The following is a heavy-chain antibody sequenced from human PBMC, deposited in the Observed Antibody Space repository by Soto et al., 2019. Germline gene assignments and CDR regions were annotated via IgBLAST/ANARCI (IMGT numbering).Heavy chain of an antibody. CDR1: GFTFSSYS. CDR3: AREIVGARDLDY. CDR2: ISSSSNTI. V-gene: IGHV3-48*01. Sequence: EVQLVESGGGLVQPGGSLRLSCAASGFTFSSYSMNRVRQAPGKGLEWVSYISSSSNTIYYADSVKGRFTISRDNAKNSLFLQMNSLRAEDTAVYYCAREIVGARDLDYWGQGTLVTVSS. J-gene: IGHJ4*02. D-gene: IGHD1-26*01.